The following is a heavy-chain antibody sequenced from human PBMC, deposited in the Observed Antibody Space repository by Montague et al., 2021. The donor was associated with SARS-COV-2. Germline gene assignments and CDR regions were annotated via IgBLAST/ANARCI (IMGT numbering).Heavy chain of an antibody. V-gene: IGHV4-31*02. J-gene: IGHJ4*02. Sequence: YYSGSTYYNPSLKSRVTISVDTSKNQFSLKLSSVTAADTAVYYCARDVGWYSSSWFDYWGQGTLFTVSS. D-gene: IGHD6-13*01. CDR2: YYSGST. CDR3: ARDVGWYSSSWFDY.